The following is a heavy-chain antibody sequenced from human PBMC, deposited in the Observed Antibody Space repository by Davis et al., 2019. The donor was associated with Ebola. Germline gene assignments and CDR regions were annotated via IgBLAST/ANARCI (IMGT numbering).Heavy chain of an antibody. Sequence: MPSETLSLTCTVSGGSISSGGYYWSWIRQHPGKGLEWIGYIYYSGSTYYNPSLKSRVTISVDTSKNQFSLKLSSVTAADTAVYYCARHHLYYYDSSGYGLSGAFDIWGQGTMVTVSS. D-gene: IGHD3-22*01. CDR1: GGSISSGGYY. J-gene: IGHJ3*02. CDR2: IYYSGST. CDR3: ARHHLYYYDSSGYGLSGAFDI. V-gene: IGHV4-31*03.